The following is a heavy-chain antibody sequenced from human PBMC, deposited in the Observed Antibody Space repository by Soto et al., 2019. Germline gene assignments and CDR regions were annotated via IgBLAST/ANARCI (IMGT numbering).Heavy chain of an antibody. Sequence: PGGSLRLSCAASGFTFSSYAMSWVRQAPGKGLEWVSAISGSGGSTYYADSVKGRFTISRDNSKNTLYLQMNSLRAEDTAVYYCAKIPYSSSWYRSLVGYFQHWGQGTLVTVSS. CDR2: ISGSGGST. CDR3: AKIPYSSSWYRSLVGYFQH. CDR1: GFTFSSYA. V-gene: IGHV3-23*01. J-gene: IGHJ1*01. D-gene: IGHD6-13*01.